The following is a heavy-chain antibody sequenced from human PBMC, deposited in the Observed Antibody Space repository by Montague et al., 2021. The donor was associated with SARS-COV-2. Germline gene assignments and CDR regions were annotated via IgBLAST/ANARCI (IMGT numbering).Heavy chain of an antibody. CDR2: IYYSGST. D-gene: IGHD3-9*01. CDR1: GGSISSGCYY. V-gene: IGHV4-31*03. J-gene: IGHJ3*01. CDR3: ARPQPYYDLLTGNPSAV. Sequence: TLSLTCTVSGGSISSGCYYWSWIRQHPGKGLEWIGYIYYSGSTYYNPSLKSRVTISVDTSKNQFSLKLSSVTAADTAVYYCARPQPYYDLLTGNPSAVRGQGTMVTVSS.